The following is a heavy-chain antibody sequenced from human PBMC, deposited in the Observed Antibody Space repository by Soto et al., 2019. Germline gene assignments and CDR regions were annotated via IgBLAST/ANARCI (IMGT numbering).Heavy chain of an antibody. CDR1: GYSFTSYW. D-gene: IGHD3-9*01. CDR2: IYPGDSDT. V-gene: IGHV5-51*01. Sequence: GESLKISCRGSGYSFTSYWIGWVRQMPGKGLEWMGIIYPGDSDTRYSPSFQGQVTISADKSISTAYLQWSSLKASDTAMYYCAAGYDILTGYPYYFDYCGQGTLVTVYS. J-gene: IGHJ4*02. CDR3: AAGYDILTGYPYYFDY.